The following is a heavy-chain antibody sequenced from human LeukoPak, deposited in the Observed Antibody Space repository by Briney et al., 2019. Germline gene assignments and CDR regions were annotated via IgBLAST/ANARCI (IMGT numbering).Heavy chain of an antibody. CDR3: ARGDYSNYFDY. J-gene: IGHJ4*02. V-gene: IGHV1-2*06. CDR2: INPNSGGT. CDR1: GYTFTGYY. Sequence: ASVKVSCKASGYTFTGYYMHLVRQAPGPGIEWMGRINPNSGGTNYAQKFQGRVTMTRDTSITTAYMELSRLRCDDTAVYYCARGDYSNYFDYRGEGAMATVSS. D-gene: IGHD4-11*01.